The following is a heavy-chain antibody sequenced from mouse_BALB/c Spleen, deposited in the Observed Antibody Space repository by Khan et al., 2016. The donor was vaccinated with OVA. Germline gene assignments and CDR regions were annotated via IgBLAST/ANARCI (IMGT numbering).Heavy chain of an antibody. V-gene: IGHV5-6*01. J-gene: IGHJ3*01. Sequence: EVELVESGGDLVKPGGSLKLSCAASGFTFSSYSMSWVRQTPDKRLEWVASISSGGDYTYYPDSVKGRFTISRDNAKNTLYLQMRDLKSEDTAMYYCAVHLTGSFAYWGQGTLVTVSA. CDR1: GFTFSSYS. D-gene: IGHD4-1*01. CDR2: ISSGGDYT. CDR3: AVHLTGSFAY.